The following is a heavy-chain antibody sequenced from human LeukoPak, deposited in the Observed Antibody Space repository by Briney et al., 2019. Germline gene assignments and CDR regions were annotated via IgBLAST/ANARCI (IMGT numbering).Heavy chain of an antibody. CDR2: ISSSSDTT. CDR3: AKDLYPGGIQPRWFDY. D-gene: IGHD5-18*01. CDR1: GFTLSSYS. J-gene: IGHJ4*02. Sequence: AGGSLRLSCAASGFTLSSYSMNWVRQAPGKGLQWVSYISSSSDTTYYADSVKGRFTISRDNAKNSLCLQMNSLRVEDTAIYYCAKDLYPGGIQPRWFDYWGQGTLVTVSS. V-gene: IGHV3-48*04.